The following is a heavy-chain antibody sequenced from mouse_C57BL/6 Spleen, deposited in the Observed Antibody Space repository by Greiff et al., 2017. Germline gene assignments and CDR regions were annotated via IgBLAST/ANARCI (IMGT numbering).Heavy chain of an antibody. CDR3: ALRNRGMDY. Sequence: VQLKQSGAGLVQPGASVKMSCTASGFNIKDYDMHWVKQRTEQGLEWLGRIDREDGETKYAPEFPSKATITADTTSNTDYLQLSSRTSEDTAVYYCALRNRGMDYWGQGTSVTVSS. V-gene: IGHV14-2*01. CDR2: IDREDGET. J-gene: IGHJ4*01. D-gene: IGHD2-1*01. CDR1: GFNIKDYD.